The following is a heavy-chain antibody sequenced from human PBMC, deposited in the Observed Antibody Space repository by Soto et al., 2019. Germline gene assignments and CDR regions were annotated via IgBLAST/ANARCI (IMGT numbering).Heavy chain of an antibody. Sequence: QVQLVQSGAEVKKPGSSVKVSCKASGGTFSSYAISWVRQAPGQGLEWMGGIIPIFGTANYAQKFQGRVTITADESTITAYMELSSLRSEDTAVYYCARRRSKPYYDSAFDYWGQGTLVTVSS. J-gene: IGHJ4*02. CDR1: GGTFSSYA. CDR2: IIPIFGTA. CDR3: ARRRSKPYYDSAFDY. V-gene: IGHV1-69*01. D-gene: IGHD3-22*01.